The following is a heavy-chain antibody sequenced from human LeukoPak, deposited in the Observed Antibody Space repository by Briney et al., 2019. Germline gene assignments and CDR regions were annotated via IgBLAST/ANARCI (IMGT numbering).Heavy chain of an antibody. D-gene: IGHD6-13*01. CDR2: ISGSGGST. CDR1: GFTSSGYA. J-gene: IGHJ4*02. Sequence: TGGSLRLSCAASGFTSSGYAMSWVRQAPGKGLEWVSAISGSGGSTYYADSVKGRFTISRDNSKNTLYLQMNSLRAEDTAVYYCAKGDSAGTEVDYWGQGTLVTVSS. CDR3: AKGDSAGTEVDY. V-gene: IGHV3-23*01.